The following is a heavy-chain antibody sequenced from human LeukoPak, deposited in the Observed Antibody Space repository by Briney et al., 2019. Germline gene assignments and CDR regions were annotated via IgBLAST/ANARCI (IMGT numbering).Heavy chain of an antibody. CDR1: GFTFISYA. J-gene: IGHJ4*02. D-gene: IGHD3-10*01. CDR3: AKAHIGSGSVYYFDY. Sequence: GGSLRLSCTASGFTFISYAMGWVRQAPGKGLEWFSIITGTGGSTYYADSVKGRFTISRDNSKNTLSLQMNSLRAADTAVYYCAKAHIGSGSVYYFDYWGQGTLVTVSS. CDR2: ITGTGGST. V-gene: IGHV3-23*01.